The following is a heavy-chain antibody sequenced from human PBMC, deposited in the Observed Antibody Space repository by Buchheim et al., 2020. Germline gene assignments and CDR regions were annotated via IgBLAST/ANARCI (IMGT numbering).Heavy chain of an antibody. CDR1: GFTFTNAW. CDR2: IESKSDGGAT. D-gene: IGHD5-24*01. V-gene: IGHV3-15*04. CDR3: TTRDVYKADYYMDV. Sequence: EVQLVESGGGLVKPGGSLRLSCAASGFTFTNAWMTWVRQGPGKGLKWVGRIESKSDGGATDYAVLVKDRFTISRDDSKKMGYLQMNSLEIEDTAVYYCTTRDVYKADYYMDVWGKGTT. J-gene: IGHJ6*03.